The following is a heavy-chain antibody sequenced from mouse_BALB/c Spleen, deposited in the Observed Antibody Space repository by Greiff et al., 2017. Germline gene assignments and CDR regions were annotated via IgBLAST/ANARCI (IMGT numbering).Heavy chain of an antibody. CDR1: GFNIKDTY. D-gene: IGHD1-2*01. Sequence: EVQLQESGAELVKPGASVKLSCTASGFNIKDTYMHWVKQRPEQGLEWIGRIDPANGNTKYDPKFQGKATITADTSSNTAYLQLSSLTSEDTAVYYCASGGTALFDYWGQGTTLTVSS. CDR2: IDPANGNT. J-gene: IGHJ2*01. CDR3: ASGGTALFDY. V-gene: IGHV14-3*02.